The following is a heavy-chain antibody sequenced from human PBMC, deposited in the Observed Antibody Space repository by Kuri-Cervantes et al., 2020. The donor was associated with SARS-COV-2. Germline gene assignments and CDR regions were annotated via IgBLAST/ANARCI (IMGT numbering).Heavy chain of an antibody. D-gene: IGHD6-19*01. CDR1: GFTFSDAW. J-gene: IGHJ4*02. V-gene: IGHV3-15*01. CDR2: FKSKTAGGTI. CDR3: ATGSTSGWYRRDFDF. Sequence: GESLKISCAASGFTFSDAWMSWVRQAPGKGLEWVCRFKSKTAGGTIVYAAPVKGRFTISRDDSRNTLYLEMNSLKTEDTAVYYCATGSTSGWYRRDFDFWGLGTLVTVSS.